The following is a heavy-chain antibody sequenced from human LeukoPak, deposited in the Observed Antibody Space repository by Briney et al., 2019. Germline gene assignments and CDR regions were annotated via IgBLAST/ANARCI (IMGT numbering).Heavy chain of an antibody. D-gene: IGHD2-2*02. V-gene: IGHV1-2*02. Sequence: ASVKVSCKASGYTFTGYYMHWVRQAPGQGLEWMGWINPNSGGTNYAQKFQGRVTMTRDTSISTAYMELSGLRSDDTAVYYCARWEVGYCSSTSCYNYYYMDVWGKGTTVTVSS. CDR1: GYTFTGYY. CDR3: ARWEVGYCSSTSCYNYYYMDV. CDR2: INPNSGGT. J-gene: IGHJ6*03.